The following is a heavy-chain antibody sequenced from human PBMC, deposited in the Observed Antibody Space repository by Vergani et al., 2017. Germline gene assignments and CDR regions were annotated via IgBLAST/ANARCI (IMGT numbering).Heavy chain of an antibody. CDR2: IYNSGNG. D-gene: IGHD1-14*01. CDR1: GDSIISRSYY. J-gene: IGHJ5*02. CDR3: ARDLRLLYNRFDP. Sequence: QMQLQESGPGLVKASETLSLTCTVSGDSIISRSYYWGWIRQPPGKGLEWIGSIYNSGNGDSSSSLKSRVTISADTSKNQFSLRLTSVTAADTGVYYCARDLRLLYNRFDPWGQGTLVTVSS. V-gene: IGHV4-39*02.